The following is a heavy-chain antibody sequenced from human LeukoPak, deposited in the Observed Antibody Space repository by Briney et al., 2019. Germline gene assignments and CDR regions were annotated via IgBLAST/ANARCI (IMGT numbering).Heavy chain of an antibody. CDR1: GFTFGDYA. CDR3: TREDIAVADY. D-gene: IGHD6-19*01. V-gene: IGHV3-49*03. J-gene: IGHJ4*02. Sequence: GGSLRLSCTASGFTFGDYAMSWFRQAPGKGLECVGCIRSKAYGGTTEYAASVKGRFTISRDDSKSIAYLQMNSLKTEDTAVYYCTREDIAVADYWGQGTLVTVSS. CDR2: IRSKAYGGTT.